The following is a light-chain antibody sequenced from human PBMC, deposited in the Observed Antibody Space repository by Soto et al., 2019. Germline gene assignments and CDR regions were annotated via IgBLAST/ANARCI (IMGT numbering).Light chain of an antibody. CDR2: GAS. V-gene: IGKV3-20*01. CDR3: QQYGSPPWT. CDR1: QSVSSSY. J-gene: IGKJ1*01. Sequence: EIVLTQSPGTLSLSPGERATLSCRASQSVSSSYLAWYQQKPGQAPRLLIYGASSRATGIPDRFSVSGSGTDFPLTISRLEPEDFAVYYSQQYGSPPWTFGQGTKVEIK.